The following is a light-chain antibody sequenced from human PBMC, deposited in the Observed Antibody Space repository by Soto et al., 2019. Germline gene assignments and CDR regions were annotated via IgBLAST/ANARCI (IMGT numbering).Light chain of an antibody. CDR3: HQYHTWPLT. Sequence: EIVMTQSPATLSVSPGKGAALSCRASQSVGSELDWYRKTPGQSPSLVIHHTSTRATGVPARFSGSGSGTEFTLTITSLQSEDFAVYFCHQYHTWPLTFGQGTRLEI. CDR1: QSVGSE. CDR2: HTS. V-gene: IGKV3-15*01. J-gene: IGKJ5*01.